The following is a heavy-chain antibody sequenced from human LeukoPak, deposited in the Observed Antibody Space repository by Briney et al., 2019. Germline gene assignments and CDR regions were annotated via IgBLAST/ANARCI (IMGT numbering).Heavy chain of an antibody. CDR1: GFTFSSYG. CDR2: IRYDGSNK. Sequence: GGSLRLSCAASGFTFSSYGMHWVRQAPGKGLEWVAFIRYDGSNKYYADSVKGRFTISRDNSKNTLYLQMNSLRAEDTAVYYCAVELWFGEYRSDYWGQGTLVTVSS. V-gene: IGHV3-30*02. D-gene: IGHD3-10*01. CDR3: AVELWFGEYRSDY. J-gene: IGHJ4*02.